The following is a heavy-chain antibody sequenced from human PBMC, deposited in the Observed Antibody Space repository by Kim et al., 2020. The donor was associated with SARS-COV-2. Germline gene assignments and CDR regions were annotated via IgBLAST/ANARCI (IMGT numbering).Heavy chain of an antibody. CDR2: ISAYNGNT. Sequence: ASVKVSCKASGYTFTSYGISWVRQAPGQGLEWMGWISAYNGNTNYAQKLQGRVTMTTDTSTSTAYMELRSLRSDDTAVYYCARARVTIFGVVATMDVWGQGTTVTVSS. V-gene: IGHV1-18*04. D-gene: IGHD3-3*01. J-gene: IGHJ6*02. CDR3: ARARVTIFGVVATMDV. CDR1: GYTFTSYG.